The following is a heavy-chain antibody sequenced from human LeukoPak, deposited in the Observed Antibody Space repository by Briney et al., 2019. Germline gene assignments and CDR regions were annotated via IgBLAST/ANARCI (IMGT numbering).Heavy chain of an antibody. Sequence: GGSLRLSCAASGFTVSSNYMSWVRPAPGKGLEWVSVIYSGGSSYYADSVKGRFTISRDNSKNTLDLQMTSLRAEDTAVYYCAKHAAAAGHGMDVWGQGTTVTVSS. D-gene: IGHD6-13*01. CDR3: AKHAAAAGHGMDV. CDR1: GFTVSSNY. J-gene: IGHJ6*02. CDR2: IYSGGSS. V-gene: IGHV3-53*05.